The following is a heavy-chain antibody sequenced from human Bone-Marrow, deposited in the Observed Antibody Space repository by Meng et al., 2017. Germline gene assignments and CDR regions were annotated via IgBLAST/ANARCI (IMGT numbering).Heavy chain of an antibody. D-gene: IGHD3-10*01. CDR3: ARDRLSPPFYYGMDL. Sequence: GESLKISCAASGFMFSNYEVNWVRQAPGKGPEWVSYISSSGSNIFYADSVKGRFTISRDNAKNSLFLQMNGLRAEDTAVYYCARDRLSPPFYYGMDLWGQGTTVTVSS. J-gene: IGHJ6*02. V-gene: IGHV3-48*03. CDR1: GFMFSNYE. CDR2: ISSSGSNI.